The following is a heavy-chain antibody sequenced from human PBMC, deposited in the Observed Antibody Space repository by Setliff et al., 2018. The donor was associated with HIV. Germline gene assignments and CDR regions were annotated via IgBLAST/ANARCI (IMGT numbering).Heavy chain of an antibody. Sequence: PSETLSLTCTVSGGSISSGTYYWSWIRQPAGKALEWIGRIYTSGSTNYNPSLKSRVTISVDTSKNQFYLKLSSVTAADTAVYYCASHRSVYYFDYWGQGTLVTVSS. V-gene: IGHV4-61*02. CDR3: ASHRSVYYFDY. CDR1: GGSISSGTYY. J-gene: IGHJ4*02. CDR2: IYTSGST.